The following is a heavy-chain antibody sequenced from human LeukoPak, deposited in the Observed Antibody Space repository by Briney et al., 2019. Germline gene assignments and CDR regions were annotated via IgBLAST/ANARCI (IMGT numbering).Heavy chain of an antibody. Sequence: GGSLRLSCAASGFTFSSYAMSWVRQAPGKGLEWVTVISYHARDQFYADSVKGRLTVSRDNSKNTLYLQMNSLRAEDSAVYYCAAQPCSGGVCYLDYWGQGTLVTVSS. J-gene: IGHJ4*02. CDR3: AAQPCSGGVCYLDY. CDR1: GFTFSSYA. CDR2: ISYHARDQ. V-gene: IGHV3-30*04. D-gene: IGHD2-8*02.